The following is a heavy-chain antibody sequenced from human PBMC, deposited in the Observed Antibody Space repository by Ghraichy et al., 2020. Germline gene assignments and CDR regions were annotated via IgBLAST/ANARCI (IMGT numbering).Heavy chain of an antibody. J-gene: IGHJ4*02. CDR3: AKPDWGGYFDY. V-gene: IGHV3-23*01. D-gene: IGHD7-27*01. CDR1: GFTFSSYA. CDR2: ISGSGGST. Sequence: GESLNISCAASGFTFSSYAMSWVRQAPGKGLEWVSAISGSGGSTYYADSVKGRFTISRDNSKNTLYLQMNSLRAEDTAVYYCAKPDWGGYFDYWGQGTLVTVSS.